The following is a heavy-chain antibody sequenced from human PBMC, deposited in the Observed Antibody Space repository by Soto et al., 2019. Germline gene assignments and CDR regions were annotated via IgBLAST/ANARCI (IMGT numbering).Heavy chain of an antibody. CDR3: ARKPIAAAGTHYYYGMDV. CDR1: GFTFSSYS. J-gene: IGHJ6*02. Sequence: GGSLRLSCAASGFTFSSYSMNWVRQAPGKGLEWVSYISSSSSTIYYADSVKGRFTISRDNAKNSLYLQMNSLRDEDTAVYYCARKPIAAAGTHYYYGMDVWGQGTTVTVSS. V-gene: IGHV3-48*02. D-gene: IGHD6-13*01. CDR2: ISSSSSTI.